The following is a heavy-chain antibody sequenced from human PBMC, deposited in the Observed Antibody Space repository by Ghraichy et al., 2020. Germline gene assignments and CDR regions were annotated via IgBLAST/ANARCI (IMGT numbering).Heavy chain of an antibody. CDR2: IKSKADGGTT. J-gene: IGHJ4*02. CDR1: GFTFNNAW. D-gene: IGHD3-9*01. CDR3: GRLGALDY. V-gene: IGHV3-15*01. Sequence: GGSLRLSCTASGFTFNNAWVTWVRQAPGKGLEWIGRIKSKADGGTTDYGAPVKGRFTISRDDSKNTVYLQMNSLRTEDTAVYYCGRLGALDYWGQGTLVTVSS.